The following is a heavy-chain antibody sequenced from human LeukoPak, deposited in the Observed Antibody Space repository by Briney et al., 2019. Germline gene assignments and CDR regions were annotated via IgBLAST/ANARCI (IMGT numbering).Heavy chain of an antibody. CDR3: ARRIQTYYYDSSGYYSGLVYYMDV. Sequence: SETLSLTCTVSGGSISSYYWSWIRQPPGKGLEWIGYIYYSGSTNYNPSLKSRVTISVDTSKNQFSLKLSSVTAADTAVYYCARRIQTYYYDSSGYYSGLVYYMDVWGKGTTVTVSS. J-gene: IGHJ6*03. CDR2: IYYSGST. V-gene: IGHV4-59*01. D-gene: IGHD3-22*01. CDR1: GGSISSYY.